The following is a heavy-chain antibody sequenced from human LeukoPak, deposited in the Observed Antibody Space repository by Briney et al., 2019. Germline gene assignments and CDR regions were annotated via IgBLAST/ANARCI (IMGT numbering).Heavy chain of an antibody. CDR2: IYSGGNT. D-gene: IGHD6-19*01. Sequence: PGGSLRLSCAASGFTVSSNYMSWVRQAPGKGLEWVSVIYSGGNTYYADSVKGRFTISRDNSKNTLHLQMNSLRAEDTAVYYCARRAVANYYFDYWGQGTLLTVSS. V-gene: IGHV3-53*01. CDR1: GFTVSSNY. J-gene: IGHJ4*02. CDR3: ARRAVANYYFDY.